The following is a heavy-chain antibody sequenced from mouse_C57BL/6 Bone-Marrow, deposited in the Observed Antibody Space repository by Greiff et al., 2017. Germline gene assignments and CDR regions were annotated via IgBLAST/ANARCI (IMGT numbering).Heavy chain of an antibody. CDR1: GYTFTSYG. CDR3: ALYYYGSSVDY. V-gene: IGHV1-58*01. CDR2: IDIGNGYT. D-gene: IGHD1-1*01. J-gene: IGHJ2*01. Sequence: EVKLVESGAELVRPGSSVKMSCKASGYTFTSYGMNWVKQRPGQGLEWIGYIDIGNGYTEYNEKFKGKATLTSDNSSCTAYMQLSSLTSEDSSIDFWALYYYGSSVDYWGQGTTLTVSS.